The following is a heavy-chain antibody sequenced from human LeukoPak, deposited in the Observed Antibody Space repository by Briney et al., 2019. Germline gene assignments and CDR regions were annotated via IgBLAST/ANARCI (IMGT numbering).Heavy chain of an antibody. J-gene: IGHJ4*02. CDR3: ARGNPSSRH. Sequence: GGSLRLSCAASGFTVINNYMYWVRQAPGKGLEWVSMFYSGGATYYIDSMKGRFTISRDNFKNTLNLQMNNLRPEDTAVYYCARGNPSSRHWGQGTLVTVSS. CDR2: FYSGGAT. D-gene: IGHD1-14*01. CDR1: GFTVINNY. V-gene: IGHV3-66*02.